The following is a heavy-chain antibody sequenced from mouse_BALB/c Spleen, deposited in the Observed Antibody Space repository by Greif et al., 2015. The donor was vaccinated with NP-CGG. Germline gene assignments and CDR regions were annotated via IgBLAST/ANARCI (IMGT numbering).Heavy chain of an antibody. CDR3: ARESYDYSFAY. V-gene: IGHV2-9*02. J-gene: IGHJ3*01. D-gene: IGHD2-4*01. Sequence: VHLVESGPGLVAPSQSLSITCTVSGFSLTSYGVHWVRQPPGKGLEWLGVIWAGGSTNYNSALMSRLSISKDNSKSQVFLEMNSLQTDDTAMYYCARESYDYSFAYWGQGTLVTVSA. CDR1: GFSLTSYG. CDR2: IWAGGST.